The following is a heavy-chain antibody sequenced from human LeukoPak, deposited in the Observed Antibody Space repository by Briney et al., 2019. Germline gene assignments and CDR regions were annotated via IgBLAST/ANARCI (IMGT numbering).Heavy chain of an antibody. CDR2: IYYSGSA. CDR3: ARAGRYRGSFDY. J-gene: IGHJ4*02. V-gene: IGHV4-59*01. Sequence: SETLSLTCTVSGGSISSYYWSWIRQPPGKGLEWIGYIYYSGSASYNPSLKSRVTISVDTSKNQFSLKLSSVTAADTAVYYCARAGRYRGSFDYWGQGTLVTVSS. CDR1: GGSISSYY. D-gene: IGHD3-16*02.